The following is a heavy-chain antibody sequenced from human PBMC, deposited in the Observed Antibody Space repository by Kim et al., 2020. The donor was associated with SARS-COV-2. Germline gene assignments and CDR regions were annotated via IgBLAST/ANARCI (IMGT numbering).Heavy chain of an antibody. J-gene: IGHJ5*02. V-gene: IGHV1-2*02. Sequence: NYAQEFQGRVTMTRDTSISTAYMELSRLRSDDTAVYYCARVGDPTNWFDPWGQGTLVTVSS. D-gene: IGHD3-10*01. CDR3: ARVGDPTNWFDP.